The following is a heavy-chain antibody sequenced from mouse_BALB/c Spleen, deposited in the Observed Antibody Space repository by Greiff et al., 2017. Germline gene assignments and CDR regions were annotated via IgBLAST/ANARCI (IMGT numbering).Heavy chain of an antibody. J-gene: IGHJ2*01. D-gene: IGHD1-1*01. CDR1: GFNIKDTY. CDR2: IDPANGNT. Sequence: VQLQQSGAELVKPGASVKLSCTASGFNIKDTYMHWVKQRPEQGLEWIGRIDPANGNTKYDPKFQGKATITADTSSNTAYLQLSSLTSEDTAVYYCARHDYYGIVDYWGQGTTLTVSS. V-gene: IGHV14-3*02. CDR3: ARHDYYGIVDY.